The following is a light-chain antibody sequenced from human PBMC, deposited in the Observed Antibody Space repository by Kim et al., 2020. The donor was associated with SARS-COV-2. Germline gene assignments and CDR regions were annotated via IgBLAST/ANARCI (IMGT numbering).Light chain of an antibody. CDR3: QQYGNSPWT. J-gene: IGKJ1*01. CDR2: AAS. CDR1: QRVGSSY. V-gene: IGKV3-20*01. Sequence: YPGERATRSCRASQRVGSSYLAWYQQKPGQAPRLLIYAASSRATGIPDRFSGSGSGTDFTLTISRLEPEDFAVYYCQQYGNSPWTFGQGTKVDIK.